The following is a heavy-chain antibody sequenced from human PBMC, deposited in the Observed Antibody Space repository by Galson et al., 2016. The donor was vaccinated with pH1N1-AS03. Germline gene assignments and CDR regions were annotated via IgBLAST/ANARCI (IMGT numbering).Heavy chain of an antibody. Sequence: SVKVSCKASGGTFSSYAISWVRQAPGLGLEWMGGIIAMFGTANYAQKVQGRVTITADKSTSTAYMELSSLRSEDTAVYYCARDANYDFWSGHDAFDIWGQGTMVTVSS. CDR2: IIAMFGTA. V-gene: IGHV1-69*06. J-gene: IGHJ3*02. CDR1: GGTFSSYA. CDR3: ARDANYDFWSGHDAFDI. D-gene: IGHD3-3*01.